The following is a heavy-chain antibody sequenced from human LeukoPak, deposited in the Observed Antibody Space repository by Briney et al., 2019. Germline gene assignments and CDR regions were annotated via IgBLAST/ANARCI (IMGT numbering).Heavy chain of an antibody. V-gene: IGHV3-15*01. J-gene: IGHJ4*02. CDR3: TTDPGVKWELNYFDY. D-gene: IGHD1-26*01. CDR2: IKSKTDGGTT. Sequence: GGSLRLSRAASGFTFSNAWMSWVRQAPGKGLEWVGRIKSKTDGGTTDYAAPVKGRFTISRDDSKNTLYLQMNSLKTEDTAVYYCTTDPGVKWELNYFDYWGQGTLVTVSS. CDR1: GFTFSNAW.